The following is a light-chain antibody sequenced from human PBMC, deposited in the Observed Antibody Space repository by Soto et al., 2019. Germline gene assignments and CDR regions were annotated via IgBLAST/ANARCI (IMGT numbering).Light chain of an antibody. J-gene: IGKJ4*01. CDR3: QQYNNWSPALT. CDR2: DSS. CDR1: QYISTN. V-gene: IGKV3-15*01. Sequence: EIVMTQFPVTLSVSPGEGATLSCRASQYISTNLAWYQQRPGQALRLVIYDSSTRATGIPARFSGSGSGTEFTLTISSLQSEDFAVYSCQQYNNWSPALTFGGGTKVEIK.